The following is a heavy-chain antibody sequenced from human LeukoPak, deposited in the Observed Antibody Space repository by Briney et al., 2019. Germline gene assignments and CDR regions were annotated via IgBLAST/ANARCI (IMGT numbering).Heavy chain of an antibody. V-gene: IGHV3-53*01. CDR2: IYSGGST. CDR3: ARGGTFPIFDY. D-gene: IGHD2-15*01. Sequence: GGSLRLSCAASGFTVSSNYMSWVHQAPGKGLEWVSVIYSGGSTYYADSVKGRFTISRDNSKNTLYLQMNSLRAEDTAVYYCARGGTFPIFDYWGQGTLVTVSS. J-gene: IGHJ4*02. CDR1: GFTVSSNY.